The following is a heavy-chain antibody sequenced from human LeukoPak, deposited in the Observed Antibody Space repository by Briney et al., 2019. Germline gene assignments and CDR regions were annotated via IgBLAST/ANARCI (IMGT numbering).Heavy chain of an antibody. Sequence: GESLKISCKGSGYSFTSYWIGWVRQMPGKGLEWMGIIYPGDSDTRYSPSFQGQVTISADKSISTAYLQWSSLKASDTAMYYCATGTVYYYDSSGYYNDYWGQETLVTVSS. CDR3: ATGTVYYYDSSGYYNDY. J-gene: IGHJ4*02. V-gene: IGHV5-51*01. D-gene: IGHD3-22*01. CDR1: GYSFTSYW. CDR2: IYPGDSDT.